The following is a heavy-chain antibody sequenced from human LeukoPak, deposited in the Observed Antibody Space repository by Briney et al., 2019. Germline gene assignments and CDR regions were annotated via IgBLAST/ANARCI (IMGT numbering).Heavy chain of an antibody. J-gene: IGHJ4*02. D-gene: IGHD2-2*01. CDR3: ARDSRSHCDTAACYGPYFDY. CDR2: IRSTSTTI. V-gene: IGHV3-48*01. CDR1: GFTFSTSS. Sequence: PGGSLRLSCAASGFTFSTSSMNWVRQAPGEGLEWVSYIRSTSTTIYYADSVKGRFTISRDNAKNSLYLQMNSLRVEATAVYFCARDSRSHCDTAACYGPYFDYWGQGTLVTVSS.